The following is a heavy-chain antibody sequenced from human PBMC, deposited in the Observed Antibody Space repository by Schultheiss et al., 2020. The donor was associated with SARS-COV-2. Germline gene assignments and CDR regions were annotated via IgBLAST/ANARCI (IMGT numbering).Heavy chain of an antibody. CDR1: GFTFDDYA. Sequence: GGSLRLSCAASGFTFDDYAMHWVRQAPGKGLEWVSAISGSGGSTYYADSVKGRFTISRDNAKNSLYLQMNSLRAEDTAVYYCARRPCSSTSCYTQEYYYYYMDVWGKGTTVTVSS. D-gene: IGHD2-2*02. CDR2: ISGSGGST. J-gene: IGHJ6*03. V-gene: IGHV3-23*01. CDR3: ARRPCSSTSCYTQEYYYYYMDV.